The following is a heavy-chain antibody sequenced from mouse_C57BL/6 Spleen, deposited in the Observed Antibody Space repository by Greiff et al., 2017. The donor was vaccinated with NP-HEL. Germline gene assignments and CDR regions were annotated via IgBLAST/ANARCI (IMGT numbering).Heavy chain of an antibody. CDR3: ARSGGRRNGFAY. V-gene: IGHV1-55*01. D-gene: IGHD3-2*02. Sequence: QVQLQQSGAELVKPGASVKMSCKASGYTFTSYWITWVKQRPGQGLEWIGDIYPGSGSTNYNEKFKSKATLTVDTSSSTAYMQLSSLTSEDSAVYYCARSGGRRNGFAYWGQGTLVTVSA. J-gene: IGHJ3*01. CDR1: GYTFTSYW. CDR2: IYPGSGST.